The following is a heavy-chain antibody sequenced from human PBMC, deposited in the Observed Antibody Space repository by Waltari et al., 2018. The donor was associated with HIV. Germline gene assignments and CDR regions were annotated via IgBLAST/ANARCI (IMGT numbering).Heavy chain of an antibody. V-gene: IGHV4-39*01. CDR1: GGSISSSSYY. CDR3: ASRADIVGTYFDY. D-gene: IGHD1-26*01. Sequence: QLQLQESGPGLVKPSETLSLTCTVSGGSISSSSYYWGWFRQPPGKGLEWIGSIYYSGSTYYNPSLKSRVTISVDTSKNQFSLKLSSVTAADTAVYYCASRADIVGTYFDYWGQGTLVTVSS. CDR2: IYYSGST. J-gene: IGHJ4*02.